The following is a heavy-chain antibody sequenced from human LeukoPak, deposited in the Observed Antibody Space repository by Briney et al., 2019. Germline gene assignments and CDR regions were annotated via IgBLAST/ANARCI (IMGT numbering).Heavy chain of an antibody. D-gene: IGHD5-24*01. CDR3: ARVAGGIGCNSQAYFDY. Sequence: KPSETLSLTCTVSGGSISSGGYYWSWIRQHPGKGLEWIGYIYYSGSTYYNPSLKSRVTISVDTSKNQFSLKLSSVTAADTAVYYCARVAGGIGCNSQAYFDYWGQGTLVTVSS. J-gene: IGHJ4*02. CDR1: GGSISSGGYY. V-gene: IGHV4-31*03. CDR2: IYYSGST.